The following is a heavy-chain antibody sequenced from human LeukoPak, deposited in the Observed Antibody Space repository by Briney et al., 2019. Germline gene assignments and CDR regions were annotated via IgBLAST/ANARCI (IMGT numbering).Heavy chain of an antibody. Sequence: ASVKVSCKASGYTFTSYDINWVRQATGQGLEWMGWMNPNSGNTGYAQKFQGRVTMTRNTSISTAYMELSSLRSEDTAVYYCARAAAGRPITTLRGWFDPWGQGTLVTVSS. CDR1: GYTFTSYD. CDR2: MNPNSGNT. CDR3: ARAAAGRPITTLRGWFDP. V-gene: IGHV1-8*01. J-gene: IGHJ5*02. D-gene: IGHD2/OR15-2a*01.